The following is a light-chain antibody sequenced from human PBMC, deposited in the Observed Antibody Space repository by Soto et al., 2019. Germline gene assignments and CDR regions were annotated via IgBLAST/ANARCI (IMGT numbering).Light chain of an antibody. CDR1: QSISNY. J-gene: IGKJ3*01. Sequence: DIQMTQSPSSLSASVGDSVTITCRASQSISNYLNWYQQKPGKAPKLLVHAASSLQSGVPSRFSGSGSGTDFTLTISSLQPEDFATYYCQQSYSIPFTFGPGTKVDIK. CDR3: QQSYSIPFT. V-gene: IGKV1-39*01. CDR2: AAS.